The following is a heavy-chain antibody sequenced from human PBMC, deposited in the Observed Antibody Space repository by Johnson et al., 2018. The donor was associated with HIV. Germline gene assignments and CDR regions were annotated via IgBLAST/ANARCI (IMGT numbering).Heavy chain of an antibody. CDR3: AKAYSSSPGAFDI. J-gene: IGHJ3*02. Sequence: EVQLVESGGGLIQPGGSLRLSCAASGFIVSSDYMSWVRQAPGKGLEWVSFIYTGGNTYYPDSVKGRFTISRDKSKNTLYLQMNSLRAEDTAVYYCAKAYSSSPGAFDIWGQGTMVTVSS. CDR2: IYTGGNT. D-gene: IGHD6-13*01. V-gene: IGHV3-53*01. CDR1: GFIVSSDY.